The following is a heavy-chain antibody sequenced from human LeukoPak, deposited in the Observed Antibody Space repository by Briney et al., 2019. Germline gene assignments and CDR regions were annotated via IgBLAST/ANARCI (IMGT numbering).Heavy chain of an antibody. CDR3: ARDVWLACCGGACYD. V-gene: IGHV3-21*01. CDR2: ISSSSSYI. CDR1: GFTFSSYS. Sequence: GGSLRLSCAASGFTFSSYSMNWVRQAPGKGLEWVSSISSSSSYIYYADSVKGRFTISRDNAKKSLYLQMNSLRAEDTAVYYCARDVWLACCGGACYDWGQGTLVTVSS. D-gene: IGHD2-21*02. J-gene: IGHJ4*02.